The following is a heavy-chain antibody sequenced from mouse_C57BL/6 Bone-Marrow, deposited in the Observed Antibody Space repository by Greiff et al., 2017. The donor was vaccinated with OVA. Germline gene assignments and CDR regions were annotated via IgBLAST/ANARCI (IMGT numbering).Heavy chain of an antibody. J-gene: IGHJ4*01. CDR1: GYTFTSYW. CDR3: ARSPYGNYAMDY. Sequence: QVQLQQPGAELVMPGASVKLSCKASGYTFTSYWMHWVKQRPGQGLEWIGEIDPSDSYTNYNQKFKGKSTLTADKSSSTAYMQLSSLTSEDSAVYYCARSPYGNYAMDYWGQGTSVTVSS. V-gene: IGHV1-69*01. CDR2: IDPSDSYT. D-gene: IGHD2-1*01.